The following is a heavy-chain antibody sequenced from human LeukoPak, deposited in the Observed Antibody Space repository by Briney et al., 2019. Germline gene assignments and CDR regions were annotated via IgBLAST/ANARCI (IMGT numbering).Heavy chain of an antibody. CDR1: GYTLNALS. CDR2: LDRVDGET. D-gene: IGHD3-10*01. J-gene: IGHJ1*01. V-gene: IGHV1-24*01. CDR3: TTSRRFYYGSGTFQY. Sequence: ASVKVSCKASGYTLNALSIHWVRQAPGKGLEWRGGLDRVDGETIYAQRFQGRVTMTEDTSTDTAYLDLRSLRSDDTAVYYCTTSRRFYYGSGTFQYWGQGTLLTVSS.